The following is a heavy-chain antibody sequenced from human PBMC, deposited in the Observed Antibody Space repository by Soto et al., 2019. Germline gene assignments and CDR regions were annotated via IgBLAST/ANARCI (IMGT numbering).Heavy chain of an antibody. CDR2: ISIGSSTI. Sequence: AGGSLRLSCEASGFTFSSNGMNWVRQAPGKGLEWVSFISIGSSTINYADSVRGRFTISRDNAKNSLYLQMNSLRAEDTAVYYCAKDGPYEGFQHWGQGTLVTVSS. D-gene: IGHD5-12*01. J-gene: IGHJ1*01. CDR1: GFTFSSNG. V-gene: IGHV3-48*01. CDR3: AKDGPYEGFQH.